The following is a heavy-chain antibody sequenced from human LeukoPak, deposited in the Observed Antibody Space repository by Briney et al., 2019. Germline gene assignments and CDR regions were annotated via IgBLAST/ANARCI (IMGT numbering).Heavy chain of an antibody. D-gene: IGHD2-15*01. CDR3: ARVGQLGYCSGGSRSHYCYYYGMDV. J-gene: IGHJ6*04. Sequence: SETLSLTCAVYGGSFSGYYWSWIRQPPGKGLEWIGEINHSGSTNYNPSLMSRVTISVDTSKNQFSLKLSSVTAADTAVYYCARVGQLGYCSGGSRSHYCYYYGMDVWGKGTTVTVSS. V-gene: IGHV4-34*01. CDR1: GGSFSGYY. CDR2: INHSGST.